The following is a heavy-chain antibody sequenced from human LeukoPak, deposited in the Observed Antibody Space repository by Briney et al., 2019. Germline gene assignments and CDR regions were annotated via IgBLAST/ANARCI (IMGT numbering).Heavy chain of an antibody. D-gene: IGHD3-3*01. V-gene: IGHV3-7*01. CDR2: IKQDGSEK. J-gene: IGHJ4*02. CDR3: AREGRFLEWFPRYFDY. Sequence: GGSLRLSCAASGFTFSSYWMSWVRQAPGKGLEWVANIKQDGSEKYYVDSVKGRFTISRDNAKNSLYLQMNSLRAEDTAVYYCAREGRFLEWFPRYFDYWGQGTLVTVSS. CDR1: GFTFSSYW.